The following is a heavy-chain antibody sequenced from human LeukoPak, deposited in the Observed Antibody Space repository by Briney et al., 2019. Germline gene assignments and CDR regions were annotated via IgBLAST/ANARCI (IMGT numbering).Heavy chain of an antibody. V-gene: IGHV3-15*01. Sequence: GGSLRLSCAASGFTFSSYAMSWVRQAPGKGLEWVGRIKSKTDGGTTDYAAPVKGRFTISRDDSKNTLYLQMNSLKTEDTAVYYCTTVPYGSGSYRGVWGKGTTVTISS. CDR2: IKSKTDGGTT. CDR3: TTVPYGSGSYRGV. J-gene: IGHJ6*04. D-gene: IGHD3-10*01. CDR1: GFTFSSYA.